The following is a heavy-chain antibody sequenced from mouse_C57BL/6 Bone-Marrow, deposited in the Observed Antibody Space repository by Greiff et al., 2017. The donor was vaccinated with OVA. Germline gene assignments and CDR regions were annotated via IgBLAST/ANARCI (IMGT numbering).Heavy chain of an antibody. CDR1: GFSLTSYA. D-gene: IGHD1-1*01. Sequence: QVQLKESGPGLVAPSQSLSITCTVSGFSLTSYAISWVRQPPGKGLEWLGVIWTGGGTNYNSALKSRLSISKDNSKSQVFLKMNSLQTDDTARYYCARTPRYYWDGRSYWYFDVWGTGTTVTVSS. V-gene: IGHV2-9-1*01. CDR2: IWTGGGT. CDR3: ARTPRYYWDGRSYWYFDV. J-gene: IGHJ1*03.